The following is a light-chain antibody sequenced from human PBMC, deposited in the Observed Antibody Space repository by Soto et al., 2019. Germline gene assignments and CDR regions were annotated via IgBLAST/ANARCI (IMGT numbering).Light chain of an antibody. CDR2: AAS. CDR1: QDISNY. CDR3: QHYGRAPAPWT. J-gene: IGKJ1*01. V-gene: IGKV1-27*01. Sequence: DIQMTQSPSSLSASVGDRATITCLTSQDISNYLAWYQQKPGKVPKLLIYAASSLRSGVPSRFTASAFGTDFTLTISSLQPEDVATYYCQHYGRAPAPWTFGQGTKVDIK.